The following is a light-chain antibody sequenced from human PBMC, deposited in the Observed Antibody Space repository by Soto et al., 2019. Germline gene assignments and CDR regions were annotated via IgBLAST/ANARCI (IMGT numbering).Light chain of an antibody. CDR3: GSYTPSTTRV. V-gene: IGLV2-14*03. CDR1: SSDVGVYDF. CDR2: DVN. Sequence: QSALTQPASVSGSPGQSITISCAGTSSDVGVYDFVSWYQQHPGKAPKLLIYDVNNRPAGISNRFSGSKSGNTASQTISGLQAEDEADYYCGSYTPSTTRVFGGGTTPAVL. J-gene: IGLJ2*01.